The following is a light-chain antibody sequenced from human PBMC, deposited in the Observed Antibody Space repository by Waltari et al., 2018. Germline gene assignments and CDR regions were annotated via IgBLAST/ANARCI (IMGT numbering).Light chain of an antibody. CDR3: CSYIGDSAWV. CDR2: EVN. CDR1: SSDIRSYNL. Sequence: QSALTQPASASGSPGQSITTSCTGTSSDIRSYNLVTWYQQDPGKAPKVIIYEVNNRPSGVSNRFSGSKSGNTASLTISGLQAEDEADYYCCSYIGDSAWVFGGGTKVTVL. V-gene: IGLV2-23*02. J-gene: IGLJ3*02.